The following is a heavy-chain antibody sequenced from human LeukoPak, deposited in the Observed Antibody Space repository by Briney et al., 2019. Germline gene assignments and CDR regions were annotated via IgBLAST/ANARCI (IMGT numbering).Heavy chain of an antibody. CDR2: IYYSGST. D-gene: IGHD3-10*01. CDR1: GGSISSGGYY. Sequence: SQTLSLTCTVSGGSISSGGYYWSWIRQHPGKGLEWIGYIYYSGSTYYNPSLKSRVTISVDTSKNQFSLKLSSATAADTAVYYCARGDTTMVRGVIPYFDYWGQGTLVTVSS. V-gene: IGHV4-31*03. J-gene: IGHJ4*02. CDR3: ARGDTTMVRGVIPYFDY.